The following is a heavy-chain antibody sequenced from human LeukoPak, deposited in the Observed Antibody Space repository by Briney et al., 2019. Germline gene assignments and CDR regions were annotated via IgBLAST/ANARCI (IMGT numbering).Heavy chain of an antibody. D-gene: IGHD3-10*01. CDR3: ARGIGRWFGETRDY. V-gene: IGHV4-34*01. Sequence: SETLSLTCTVSSASISTYYWSWIRQPPGKGLEWIGEINHSGSTNYNPSLKSRVTISVDTSKNQFSLKLSSVTAADTAVYYCARGIGRWFGETRDYWGQGTLVTVSS. J-gene: IGHJ4*02. CDR2: INHSGST. CDR1: SASISTYY.